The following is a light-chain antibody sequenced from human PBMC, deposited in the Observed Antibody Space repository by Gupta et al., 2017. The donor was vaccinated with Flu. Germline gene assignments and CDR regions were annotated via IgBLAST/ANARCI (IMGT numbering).Light chain of an antibody. CDR1: TSNIGSNT. Sequence: QSVLTPPPTASGTPGQWVTTSCSGSTSNIGSNTVNWYQQLPGTAPKLLIYDNDQRPSGVPDRFSGSKSGTSASLAVSGLRSGDEADYYCAAWDDSLDGLYVFGTGTKVSVL. CDR3: AAWDDSLDGLYV. V-gene: IGLV1-44*01. J-gene: IGLJ1*01. CDR2: DND.